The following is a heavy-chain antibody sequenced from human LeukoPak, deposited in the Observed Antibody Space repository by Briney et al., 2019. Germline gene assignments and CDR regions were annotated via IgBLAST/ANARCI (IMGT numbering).Heavy chain of an antibody. CDR3: AGDRNSNRWHKY. Sequence: SETLSLTCSVPGDSISSYYWSWIRQPPGKGLEWIGYIYNSGSTNYNPSLKSRVTISADTSKNQFSLRLSSVTAADTAVYYCAGDRNSNRWHKYWGQGTLVTVSS. D-gene: IGHD6-13*01. V-gene: IGHV4-59*08. J-gene: IGHJ4*02. CDR1: GDSISSYY. CDR2: IYNSGST.